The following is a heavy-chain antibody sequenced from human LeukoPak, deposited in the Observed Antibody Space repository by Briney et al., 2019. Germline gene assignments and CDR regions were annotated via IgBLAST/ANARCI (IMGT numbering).Heavy chain of an antibody. CDR1: GYTFTSYD. CDR3: ARGYSGNPDYYFDY. CDR2: MSPNSGNT. J-gene: IGHJ4*02. D-gene: IGHD1-26*01. V-gene: IGHV1-8*01. Sequence: ASVKVSCKASGYTFTSYDINWVRQATGQGLEWMGWMSPNSGNTGYAQKFQGRVTMTRNTSISTAYMELSSLRSEDTAVYYCARGYSGNPDYYFDYWGQGTLVTVSS.